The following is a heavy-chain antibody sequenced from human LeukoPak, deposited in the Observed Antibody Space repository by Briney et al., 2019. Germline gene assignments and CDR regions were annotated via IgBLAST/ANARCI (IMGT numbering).Heavy chain of an antibody. V-gene: IGHV3-53*01. CDR2: IYSGGST. J-gene: IGHJ3*02. Sequence: GALRLSCAASGFTVSSNYMSWVRQAPGKGLEWVSVIYSGGSTYYADSVKGRFTISRDNSKNTLYLQMNSLRAEDTAVYYCAREVFYSSGWPDAFDIWGQGIMVTVSS. D-gene: IGHD6-19*01. CDR3: AREVFYSSGWPDAFDI. CDR1: GFTVSSNY.